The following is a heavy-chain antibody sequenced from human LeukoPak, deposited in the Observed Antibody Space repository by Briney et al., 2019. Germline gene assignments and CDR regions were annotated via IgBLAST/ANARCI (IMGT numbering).Heavy chain of an antibody. CDR2: IKSKTDGGTT. J-gene: IGHJ6*03. CDR1: GFTVSNAW. D-gene: IGHD5-18*01. Sequence: TGGSLRLSCAASGFTVSNAWMSWVRQAPGKGLEWVGRIKSKTDGGTTDYAAPVKGRFTISRDDSKNTLYLQMNSLKTEDTAVYYCTTRGYSYGLVGYYYYMDVWGKGTTVTVSS. CDR3: TTRGYSYGLVGYYYYMDV. V-gene: IGHV3-15*01.